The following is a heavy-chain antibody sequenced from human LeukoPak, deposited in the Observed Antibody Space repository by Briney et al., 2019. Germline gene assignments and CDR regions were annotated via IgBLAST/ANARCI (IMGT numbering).Heavy chain of an antibody. CDR3: VKGSGSGWYGY. V-gene: IGHV3-64D*06. D-gene: IGHD6-19*01. J-gene: IGHJ4*02. Sequence: GGSLRLSCSASGFTFSTYSMHWVRQAPGQGMEYVSAISRSGGGTYYSDSVKGRFTISRDNSKNTLYLQMSSLRTEDTAVYYCVKGSGSGWYGYWGQGTLVTVSS. CDR1: GFTFSTYS. CDR2: ISRSGGGT.